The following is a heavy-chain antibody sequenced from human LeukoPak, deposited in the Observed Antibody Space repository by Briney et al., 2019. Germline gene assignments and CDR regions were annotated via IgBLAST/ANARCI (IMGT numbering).Heavy chain of an antibody. CDR3: AKGGTMIVVVIRTFDY. J-gene: IGHJ4*02. CDR1: GFTFDDYG. D-gene: IGHD3-22*01. CDR2: ISGSGGST. V-gene: IGHV3-23*01. Sequence: GGSLRLSCAASGFTFDDYGMSWVRQAPGKGLEWVSAISGSGGSTYYADSVKGRFTISRDNSKNTLYLQMNSLRAEDTAVYYCAKGGTMIVVVIRTFDYWGQGTLVTVSS.